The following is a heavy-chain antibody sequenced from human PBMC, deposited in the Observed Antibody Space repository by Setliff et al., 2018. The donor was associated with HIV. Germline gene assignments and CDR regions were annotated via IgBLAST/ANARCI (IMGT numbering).Heavy chain of an antibody. Sequence: PSETLSLTCTVSGGSINSRSYSWGWIRQPPGKGLEWIGNIYYFGITNYNPSLKSRVTISVDTSKNQFSLKLTSVTAPDTATYYCARATSPRPMVRGGWFDPWGQGTLVTVSS. J-gene: IGHJ5*02. D-gene: IGHD3-16*01. CDR3: ARATSPRPMVRGGWFDP. V-gene: IGHV4-39*01. CDR1: GGSINSRSYS. CDR2: IYYFGIT.